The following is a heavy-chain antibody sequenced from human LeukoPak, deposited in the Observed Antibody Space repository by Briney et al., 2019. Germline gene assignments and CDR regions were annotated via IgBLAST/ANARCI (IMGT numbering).Heavy chain of an antibody. J-gene: IGHJ4*02. V-gene: IGHV4-59*01. CDR2: TYYSGST. CDR1: GGSISSYY. Sequence: KPSETLSLTCTVSGGSISSYYWSWIRQPPGKGLEWIGYTYYSGSTNYNPSLKSRVTISVDTSKNQFSLKLSSVTAADTAVYYCARGLATLRYWGQGTLVTVSS. D-gene: IGHD5/OR15-5a*01. CDR3: ARGLATLRY.